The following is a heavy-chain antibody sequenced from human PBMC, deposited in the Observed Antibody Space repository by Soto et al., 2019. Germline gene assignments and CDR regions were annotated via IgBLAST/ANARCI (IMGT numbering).Heavy chain of an antibody. J-gene: IGHJ3*01. CDR3: ASRERVDAFDV. Sequence: QVQLVQSGAQVKKPGSSVKVSCKASGGTFRNYGITWVRQASGQGLEWLGGIVPIFGSINFAQKFRGRLTLTPDESTSTVYLELTSLTSADTAVYYCASRERVDAFDVWGQGTVVTVSS. V-gene: IGHV1-69*01. CDR2: IVPIFGSI. D-gene: IGHD1-26*01. CDR1: GGTFRNYG.